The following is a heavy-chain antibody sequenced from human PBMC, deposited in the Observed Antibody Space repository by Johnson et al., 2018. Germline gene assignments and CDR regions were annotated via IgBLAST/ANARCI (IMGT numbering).Heavy chain of an antibody. CDR3: AKAGTIFGVVHDAFDI. V-gene: IGHV3-30*18. CDR1: GFTFSSYG. CDR2: ISYDGSNK. J-gene: IGHJ3*02. Sequence: VQLVESGGGVVQPGRSLRLSCAASGFTFSSYGMHWVRQAPGKGLEWVAVISYDGSNKYYADSVKGRFTISRDNSKNTLYLQMNSLKAEDTAVYYCAKAGTIFGVVHDAFDIWGQGTMVTVSS. D-gene: IGHD3-3*01.